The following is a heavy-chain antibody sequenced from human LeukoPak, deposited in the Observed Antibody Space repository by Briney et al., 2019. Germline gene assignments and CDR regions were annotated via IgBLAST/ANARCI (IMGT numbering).Heavy chain of an antibody. J-gene: IGHJ4*02. CDR3: ARSFYDILIGYYQYFDY. Sequence: GGSLRLSCVASGLSVSSNYMSWIRQAPGKGLEWVSVIYRDGSSYYAESVKGRFTISRDNSKNMLYIQMNSLRAEDTAEYYCARSFYDILIGYYQYFDYWGQGTLVTVSS. CDR2: IYRDGSS. D-gene: IGHD3-9*01. V-gene: IGHV3-66*01. CDR1: GLSVSSNY.